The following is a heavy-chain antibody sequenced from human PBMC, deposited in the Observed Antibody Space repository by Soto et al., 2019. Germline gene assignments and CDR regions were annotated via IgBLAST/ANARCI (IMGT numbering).Heavy chain of an antibody. CDR3: ARDKITGLFDY. CDR2: IYYSGST. J-gene: IGHJ4*02. D-gene: IGHD2-8*02. Sequence: SETLSLTCTVSGGSISSGSFHWSWIRQPPGKGLEWIGYIYYSGSTNYNPSLKSRVTISVDTSKNQFSLKLTSVTAADTAVYYCARDKITGLFDYWGQGTLVTVSS. CDR1: GGSISSGSFH. V-gene: IGHV4-61*01.